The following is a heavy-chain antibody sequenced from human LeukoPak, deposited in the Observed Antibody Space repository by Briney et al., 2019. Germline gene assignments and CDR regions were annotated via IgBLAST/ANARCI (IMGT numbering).Heavy chain of an antibody. CDR1: GGTFSSYA. V-gene: IGHV1-69*04. J-gene: IGHJ4*02. Sequence: GSSVKVSCKASGGTFSSYAISWVRQAPGQGLEWMGRIIPILGIANYAQKFQGRVTITADKSTSTAYMELSSLRSEDTAVYYCARGLYSSSWPFDYWGQGTLVTVSS. D-gene: IGHD6-13*01. CDR2: IIPILGIA. CDR3: ARGLYSSSWPFDY.